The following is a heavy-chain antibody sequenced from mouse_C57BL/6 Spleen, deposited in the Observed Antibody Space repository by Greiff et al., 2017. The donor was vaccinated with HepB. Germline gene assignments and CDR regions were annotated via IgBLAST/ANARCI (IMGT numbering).Heavy chain of an antibody. J-gene: IGHJ3*01. CDR2: IDPNSGGT. CDR3: ARCLYDYDAWFAY. CDR1: GYTFTSYW. D-gene: IGHD2-4*01. V-gene: IGHV1-72*01. Sequence: QVQLKQPGAELVKPGASVKLSCKASGYTFTSYWMHWVKQRPGRGLEWIGRIDPNSGGTKYNEKFKSKATLTVDKPSSTAYMQLSSLTSEDSAVYYCARCLYDYDAWFAYWGQGTLVTVSA.